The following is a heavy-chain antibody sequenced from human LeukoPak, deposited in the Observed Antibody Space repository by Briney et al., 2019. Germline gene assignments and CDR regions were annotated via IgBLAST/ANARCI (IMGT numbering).Heavy chain of an antibody. V-gene: IGHV4-4*07. CDR2: IYTSGST. CDR1: GGSISSYY. D-gene: IGHD6-19*01. J-gene: IGHJ6*03. Sequence: SETLSLTCTVSGGSISSYYWSWIRQPAGKGLEWIGRIYTSGSTNYNPSLKSRVTMSVDTSKNQFSLKLSSVTAADTAVYYCARGPISGPTRYYYYYYMDVWGKGTTVTVSS. CDR3: ARGPISGPTRYYYYYYMDV.